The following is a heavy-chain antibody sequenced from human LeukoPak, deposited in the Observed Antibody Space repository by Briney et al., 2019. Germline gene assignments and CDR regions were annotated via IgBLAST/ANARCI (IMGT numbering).Heavy chain of an antibody. CDR1: GYTFTSYD. CDR3: ARDRQCGY. CDR2: ISAYNGNT. V-gene: IGHV1-18*01. D-gene: IGHD2-21*01. Sequence: GASVKVSCKASGYTFTSYDINWVRQATGQGLEWMGWISAYNGNTNYAPKLQGRVTMTTDTSTSTAYMELRSPRSDDTAVYYCARDRQCGYWGQGTLVTVSS. J-gene: IGHJ4*02.